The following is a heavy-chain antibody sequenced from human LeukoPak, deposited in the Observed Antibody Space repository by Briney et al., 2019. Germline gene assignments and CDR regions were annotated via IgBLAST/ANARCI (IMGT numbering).Heavy chain of an antibody. CDR2: IYPGDSGT. CDR3: ARQMIVGGYSYGPYAFDI. CDR1: GYSFTSYW. Sequence: GESLKISCKGSGYSFTSYWIGWVRQMPGKGLEWMGIIYPGDSGTRYSPSFQGQVTISADKSISTAYLQWSSLKASDTAMYYCARQMIVGGYSYGPYAFDIWGQGTMVTVSS. D-gene: IGHD5-18*01. J-gene: IGHJ3*02. V-gene: IGHV5-51*01.